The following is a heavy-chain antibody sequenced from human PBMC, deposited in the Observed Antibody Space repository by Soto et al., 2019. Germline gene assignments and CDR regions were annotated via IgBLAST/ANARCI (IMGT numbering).Heavy chain of an antibody. V-gene: IGHV3-30-3*01. J-gene: IGHJ6*02. CDR2: ISYDGSNK. CDR1: GFTFSSYA. Sequence: QVQLVESGGGVVQPGRSLRLSCAASGFTFSSYAMHWVRQAPGKGLEWVAVISYDGSNKYYADSVKGRFTISRDNSKNTLYLQMNSLRAEETAVYYCARWQQLVRRHYGMDVWGQGTTVTVSS. CDR3: ARWQQLVRRHYGMDV. D-gene: IGHD6-13*01.